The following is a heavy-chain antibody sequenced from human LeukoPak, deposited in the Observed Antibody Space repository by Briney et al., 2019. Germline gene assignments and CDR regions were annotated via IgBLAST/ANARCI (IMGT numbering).Heavy chain of an antibody. V-gene: IGHV3-74*01. CDR2: INTDASST. D-gene: IGHD2-15*01. Sequence: GGSLTLSCAGSGFTFSSYWMHAVRQAPWRGLLWVSRINTDASSTTYADCVKGRFTISRDNAKNSLFLQMNSLRAEDTAVYYCARVLRYCSGGNCYSGGLGYMDVWGKGTTVTISS. CDR3: ARVLRYCSGGNCYSGGLGYMDV. J-gene: IGHJ6*03. CDR1: GFTFSSYW.